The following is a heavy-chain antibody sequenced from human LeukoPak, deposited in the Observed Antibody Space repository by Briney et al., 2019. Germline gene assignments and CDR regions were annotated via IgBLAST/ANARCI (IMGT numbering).Heavy chain of an antibody. J-gene: IGHJ4*02. CDR2: IYYSGTT. CDR1: GDSISGHY. V-gene: IGHV4-59*11. CDR3: ARGGASSKFLEY. Sequence: SETLSLTCTVSGDSISGHYWSWIRQPPGKELEWIGCIYYSGTTNYNPSLKSRVTMSVDTSKNQFSLKLSSVTAADTAVYYCARGGASSKFLEYWGQGTLVTVSS. D-gene: IGHD6-13*01.